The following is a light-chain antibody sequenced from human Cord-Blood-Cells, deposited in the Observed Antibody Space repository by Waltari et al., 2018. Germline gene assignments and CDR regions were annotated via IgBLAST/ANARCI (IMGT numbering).Light chain of an antibody. V-gene: IGLV2-8*01. CDR2: EVS. CDR3: SSYAGSNNYV. J-gene: IGLJ1*01. Sequence: QSALTHPPSASGSPGQSFTISCPGTSSDVGGYNYVSWYQQHPGKAPKLMIYEVSKRPSGVPDRFSGSKSGNTASLTVSGLQAEDEADYYCSSYAGSNNYVFGTGTKVTVL. CDR1: SSDVGGYNY.